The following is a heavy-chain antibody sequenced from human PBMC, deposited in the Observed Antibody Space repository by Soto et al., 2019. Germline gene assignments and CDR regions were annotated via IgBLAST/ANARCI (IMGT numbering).Heavy chain of an antibody. Sequence: LSLTCTVSGGSISGYFFSWIRQPPGKGLEWIGYIYYSGTTNYNPSLKSRVTISVDTSKNQFSLKLSSVTAADTAVYYCARDRYNFDFWGQGSLVTVSS. CDR2: IYYSGTT. CDR3: ARDRYNFDF. D-gene: IGHD1-20*01. CDR1: GGSISGYF. J-gene: IGHJ4*02. V-gene: IGHV4-59*01.